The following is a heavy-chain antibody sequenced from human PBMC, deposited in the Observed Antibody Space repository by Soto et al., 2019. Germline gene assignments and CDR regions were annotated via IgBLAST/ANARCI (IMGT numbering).Heavy chain of an antibody. J-gene: IGHJ3*02. CDR3: ARDRLSRITMLGSRSDAFDI. Sequence: LVKVSCKASGGTFSSYAISWVRQAPGQGLEWMGGIIPIFGTANYAQKFQGRVTITADKSTSTAYMELSSLRSEDTAVYYCARDRLSRITMLGSRSDAFDIWGQGTMVTVSS. CDR2: IIPIFGTA. CDR1: GGTFSSYA. V-gene: IGHV1-69*06. D-gene: IGHD3-10*02.